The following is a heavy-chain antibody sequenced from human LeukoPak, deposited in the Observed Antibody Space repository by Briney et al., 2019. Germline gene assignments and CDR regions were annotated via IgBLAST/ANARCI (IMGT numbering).Heavy chain of an antibody. CDR2: IFPGDSDT. V-gene: IGHV5-51*01. D-gene: IGHD1-14*01. CDR1: GYRFTNYW. CDR3: ARLLGLKIITPDDEAFDI. J-gene: IGHJ3*02. Sequence: GESLKISCKGSGYRFTNYWIGWVRQMPGKGLEWMGIIFPGDSDTRYSPSFQGQVTISADKSISTAYLQWSSLRASDTAIYYCARLLGLKIITPDDEAFDIWGQGTMVIVSS.